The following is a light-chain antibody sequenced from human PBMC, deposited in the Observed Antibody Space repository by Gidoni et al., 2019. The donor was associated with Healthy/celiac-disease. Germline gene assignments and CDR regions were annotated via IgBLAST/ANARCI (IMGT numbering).Light chain of an antibody. V-gene: IGLV1-44*01. CDR1: SSNIGSNT. CDR3: AAWDDSLNGWV. CDR2: SNN. Sequence: QSVLTQPPSASGTPGQRVPISCSGSSSNIGSNTVNWYQQLPGTAPKRLIYSNNQRPSGVPDRFSGSKSGTSASLAISGLQSEDEADYYCAAWDDSLNGWVFGGGTKLTVL. J-gene: IGLJ3*02.